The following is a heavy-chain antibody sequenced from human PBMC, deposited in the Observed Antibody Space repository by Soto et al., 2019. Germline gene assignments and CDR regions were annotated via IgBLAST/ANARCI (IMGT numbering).Heavy chain of an antibody. J-gene: IGHJ4*02. Sequence: GASVKVSCKASGGTFSSYTISWVRQAPGQGLEWMGRIIPILGIANYAQKFQGRVTITADKSTSTAYMELSSLRSEDTAVYYCARDFGYSSGWYHYYFDYWGQGTLVTVSS. CDR1: GGTFSSYT. CDR2: IIPILGIA. V-gene: IGHV1-69*04. D-gene: IGHD6-19*01. CDR3: ARDFGYSSGWYHYYFDY.